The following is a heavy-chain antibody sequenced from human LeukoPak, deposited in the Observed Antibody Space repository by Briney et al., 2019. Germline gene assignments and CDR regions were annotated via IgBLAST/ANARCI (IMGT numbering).Heavy chain of an antibody. CDR1: GGSTSSYY. J-gene: IGHJ4*02. CDR3: AGHHPRNTVDF. D-gene: IGHD2-8*02. V-gene: IGHV4-59*08. CDR2: ISDIGSI. Sequence: SETLSLTCTVSGGSTSSYYWSWIRQPPGKGLEWIAYISDIGSINYNPSLKSRVTISLDTSKNQFSLKLSSVTAADTAVYYCAGHHPRNTVDFWGQGTLVTVSS.